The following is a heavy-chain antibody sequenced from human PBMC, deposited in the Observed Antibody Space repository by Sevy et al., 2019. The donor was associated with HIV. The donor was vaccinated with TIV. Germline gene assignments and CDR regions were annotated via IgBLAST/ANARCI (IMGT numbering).Heavy chain of an antibody. CDR1: GFTFSNYA. CDR3: VSGSFYDY. J-gene: IGHJ4*02. CDR2: ISSDGYIT. V-gene: IGHV3-64D*06. D-gene: IGHD3-10*01. Sequence: GGSLRLSCSASGFTFSNYAMEWVRQAPGKGLEYVSAISSDGYITYYADSVKDRFTISRDNSKDTLYLQLSSLRPEDTAVYYCVSGSFYDYWGQGTLVTVSS.